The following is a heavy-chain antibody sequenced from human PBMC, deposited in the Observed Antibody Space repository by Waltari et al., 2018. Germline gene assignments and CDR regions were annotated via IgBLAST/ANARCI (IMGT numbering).Heavy chain of an antibody. Sequence: QLQLRESGPGLLKPSETLSLTCSVSGDSIGSGYYYWGWIRRAPGKGLEWIGGIYFAGITDYSPSLKSRLTISVDTSKNQFSLRLSSVTAADTAVYYCAREVGGSSWSTTPRGDAFDIWGQGTMVTVSS. V-gene: IGHV4-39*07. D-gene: IGHD6-13*01. CDR3: AREVGGSSWSTTPRGDAFDI. J-gene: IGHJ3*02. CDR1: GDSIGSGYYY. CDR2: IYFAGIT.